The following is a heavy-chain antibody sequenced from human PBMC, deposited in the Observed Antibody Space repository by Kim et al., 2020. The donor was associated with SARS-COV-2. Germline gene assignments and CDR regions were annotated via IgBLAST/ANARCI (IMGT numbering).Heavy chain of an antibody. J-gene: IGHJ6*02. D-gene: IGHD3-10*01. CDR1: GGSFSGYY. CDR2: INHSGST. Sequence: SETLSLTCAVYGGSFSGYYWSWIRQPPGKGLEWIGEINHSGSTNYNPSLKSRVTISVDTSKNQFSLKLSSVTAADTAVYYCAREAPWLRISGSYYYYGMDVWGQGTTVTVSS. CDR3: AREAPWLRISGSYYYYGMDV. V-gene: IGHV4-34*01.